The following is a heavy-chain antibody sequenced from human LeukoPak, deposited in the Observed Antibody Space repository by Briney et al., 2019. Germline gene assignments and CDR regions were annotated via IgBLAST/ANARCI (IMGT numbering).Heavy chain of an antibody. V-gene: IGHV4-59*08. J-gene: IGHJ4*02. CDR3: ARHAISAGWFGELLSSFDY. CDR1: GGSISSYY. Sequence: SETLSLTCTVSGGSISSYYWSWIRQPPGKGLEWIGYIYYSGSTNYNPSLKSRVTISVDTSKNQFSLKLSSVTAADTAVYYCARHAISAGWFGELLSSFDYWGQGTLVTVSS. CDR2: IYYSGST. D-gene: IGHD3-10*01.